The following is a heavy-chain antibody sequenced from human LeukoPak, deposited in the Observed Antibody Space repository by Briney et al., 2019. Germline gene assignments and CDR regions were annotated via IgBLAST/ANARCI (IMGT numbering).Heavy chain of an antibody. CDR1: GFTFSSYS. CDR3: ARDMAGAPSGWSYAFDI. CDR2: ISSSSSYI. V-gene: IGHV3-21*01. Sequence: PGGSLRLSCAASGFTFSSYSMNWVRQAPGKGLEWVSSISSSSSYIYYADSVKGRFTISRDNAKNSLYLQMNSLRAEDTAVYYCARDMAGAPSGWSYAFDIWGQGTMVTVSS. D-gene: IGHD6-19*01. J-gene: IGHJ3*02.